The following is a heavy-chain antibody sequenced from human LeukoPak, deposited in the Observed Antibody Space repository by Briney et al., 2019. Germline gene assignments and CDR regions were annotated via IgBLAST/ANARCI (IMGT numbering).Heavy chain of an antibody. CDR1: GFTFSSYA. V-gene: IGHV3-23*01. D-gene: IGHD6-19*01. J-gene: IGHJ6*02. Sequence: PGGSLRLSCAASGFTFSSYAMSWVRQAPGKGLEWVSAISGSGGSTYYADSVKGRFTISRDNSKNTLYLQMNSLRAEDTAVYYCAKDMGSGWQYYYGMDVWGQGTTVTVSS. CDR3: AKDMGSGWQYYYGMDV. CDR2: ISGSGGST.